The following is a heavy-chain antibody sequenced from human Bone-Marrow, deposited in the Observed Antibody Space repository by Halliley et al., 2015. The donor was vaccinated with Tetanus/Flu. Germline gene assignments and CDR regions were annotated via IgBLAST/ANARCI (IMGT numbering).Heavy chain of an antibody. CDR2: IYTTGTT. CDR3: ARLEYGAYSVCAYDP. J-gene: IGHJ3*01. V-gene: IGHV3-53*01. D-gene: IGHD3-16*01. Sequence: AVSGFTVSLNYMSWVRQATGKGLEWVSSIYTTGTTYYTDSVKGRFTLSRDISKNTLSLQRDSLRAEDTAVYYCARLEYGAYSVCAYDPWGQGTMGTVSS. CDR1: GFTVSLNY.